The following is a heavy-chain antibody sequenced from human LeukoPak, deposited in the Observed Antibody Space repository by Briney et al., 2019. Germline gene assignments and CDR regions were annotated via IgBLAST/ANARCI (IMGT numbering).Heavy chain of an antibody. CDR3: AKVNYGGKYYSVMDV. V-gene: IGHV3-9*01. D-gene: IGHD4-23*01. CDR2: ISWNSGSI. CDR1: GFTFDDYA. J-gene: IGHJ6*02. Sequence: KAGGSLRLSCAASGFTFDDYAMHWVRQAPGKGLEWVSGISWNSGSIGYADSVKGRFTISRDNAKNSLYLQMNSLRAEDTALYCCAKVNYGGKYYSVMDVWGQGTTVTVSS.